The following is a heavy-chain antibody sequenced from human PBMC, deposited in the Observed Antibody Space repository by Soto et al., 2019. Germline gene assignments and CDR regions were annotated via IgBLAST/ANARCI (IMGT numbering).Heavy chain of an antibody. J-gene: IGHJ6*02. CDR3: ARGRDCGYDCYYRHYCGMDG. Sequence: QVQLVQSGAEVKKPGSSVKVSCRASGDTFSSYTVNWLRQAPGRGLEWMGRIIPILTTTDYAQNCGGRLTITADKSTNTVYMGLSNLTSAQTAVYYCARGRDCGYDCYYRHYCGMDGRGQGTTVTV. CDR1: GDTFSSYT. V-gene: IGHV1-69*08. D-gene: IGHD2-21*02. CDR2: IIPILTTT.